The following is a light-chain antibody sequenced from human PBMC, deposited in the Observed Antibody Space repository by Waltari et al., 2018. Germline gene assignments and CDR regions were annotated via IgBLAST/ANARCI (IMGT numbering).Light chain of an antibody. CDR1: SSDIGTSNY. CDR3: SSSSTFTTLVV. V-gene: IGLV2-14*03. Sequence: QTALTQPASVSGSPGQSITISCTGASSDIGTSNYVSWYQQHPGKAPKLMIYAVSNRPSAVSDRFSGSKSANTASLTISGLRAEDEAYYYCSSSSTFTTLVVFGGGTNLTVL. CDR2: AVS. J-gene: IGLJ2*01.